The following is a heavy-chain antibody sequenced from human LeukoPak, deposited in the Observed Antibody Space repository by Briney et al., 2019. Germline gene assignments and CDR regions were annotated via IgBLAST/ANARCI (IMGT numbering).Heavy chain of an antibody. CDR3: AREAEKDCWFDP. J-gene: IGHJ5*02. CDR2: IYYSGST. Sequence: SQTLSLTCTVSGGSISRGDYYWSWIRQPPGKGLEWIGYIYYSGSTYYNPSLKSRVTISVDTSKNQFSLKLSSVTAADTAVYYCAREAEKDCWFDPWGQGTLVTVSS. CDR1: GGSISRGDYY. V-gene: IGHV4-30-4*08. D-gene: IGHD3/OR15-3a*01.